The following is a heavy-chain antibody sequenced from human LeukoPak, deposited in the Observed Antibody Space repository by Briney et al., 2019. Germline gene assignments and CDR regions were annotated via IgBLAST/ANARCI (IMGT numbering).Heavy chain of an antibody. V-gene: IGHV4-59*01. D-gene: IGHD3-3*01. CDR1: GGSISGYY. J-gene: IGHJ4*02. CDR2: IYSSGST. CDR3: ARSWRPDPFDY. Sequence: SETLSLTCTVSGGSISGYYWSWIRQPPGKRLEWIGYIYSSGSTNYNPSLKSRVTVSVDTSKNQFSLKLSSVTAADTAVCYCARSWRPDPFDYWGQGTLVTVSS.